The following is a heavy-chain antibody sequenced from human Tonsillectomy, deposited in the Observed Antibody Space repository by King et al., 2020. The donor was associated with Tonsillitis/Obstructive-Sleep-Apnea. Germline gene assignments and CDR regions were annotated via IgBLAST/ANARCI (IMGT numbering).Heavy chain of an antibody. CDR1: GGSISSYY. CDR2: IYYSGST. Sequence: QLQESGPGLVKPSETLSLTCTVSGGSISSYYWSWIRQPPGKGLEWIGYIYYSGSTNYNPSLKSRVTISVDTSKNQFSLKLSSVTAADTAVYYRARGYYDILTGYYTPYYFDYWGQGTLVTVSS. V-gene: IGHV4-59*01. J-gene: IGHJ4*02. CDR3: ARGYYDILTGYYTPYYFDY. D-gene: IGHD3-9*01.